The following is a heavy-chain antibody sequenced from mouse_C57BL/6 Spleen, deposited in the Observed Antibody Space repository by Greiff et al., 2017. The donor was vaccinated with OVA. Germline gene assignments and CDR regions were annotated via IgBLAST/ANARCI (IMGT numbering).Heavy chain of an antibody. D-gene: IGHD1-1*01. CDR3: ARSTTVVATDY. CDR1: GYTFTSYG. Sequence: VQLQQSGAELARPGASVKLSCKASGYTFTSYGISWVKQRTGQGLEWIGAIYPRSGNTYYNEKFKGKATLTADKSSSTAYMELRSLTSEDSAVYFCARSTTVVATDYWGQGTTLTVSS. V-gene: IGHV1-81*01. CDR2: IYPRSGNT. J-gene: IGHJ2*01.